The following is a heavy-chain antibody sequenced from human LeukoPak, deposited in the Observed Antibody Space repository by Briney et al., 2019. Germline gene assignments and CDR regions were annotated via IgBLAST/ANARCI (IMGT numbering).Heavy chain of an antibody. CDR2: IYHSGST. V-gene: IGHV4-4*02. Sequence: SGTLSLTCAVSGGSISNENWWGWVRRPPGKGLEWIGEIYHSGSTNYIPSLKSRVTISEDKSKNQFSLKLTSVTAADTAVYYCAGSPIGYGMDVWGQGTTVTVSS. CDR3: AGSPIGYGMDV. CDR1: GGSISNENW. J-gene: IGHJ6*02.